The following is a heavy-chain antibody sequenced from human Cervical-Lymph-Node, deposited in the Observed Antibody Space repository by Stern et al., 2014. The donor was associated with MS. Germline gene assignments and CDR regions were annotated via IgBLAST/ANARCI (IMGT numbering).Heavy chain of an antibody. CDR2: IDWDDDK. Sequence: QITLKESGPALVKPTQTLTLTCTFSGFSLSTTGMAVTWIRQPPGKALEWLAPIDWDDDKHYSTSLKTRTTVSRDTSKNQVVLTMANVDSVDTATYYCARTVTAPGTAYYYGMDVWGQGTTVTVSS. J-gene: IGHJ6*02. V-gene: IGHV2-70*01. CDR3: ARTVTAPGTAYYYGMDV. D-gene: IGHD4-11*01. CDR1: GFSLSTTGMA.